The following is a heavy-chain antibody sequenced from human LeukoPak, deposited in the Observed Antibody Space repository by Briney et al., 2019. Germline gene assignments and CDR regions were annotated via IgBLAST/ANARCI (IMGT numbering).Heavy chain of an antibody. J-gene: IGHJ3*02. V-gene: IGHV4-4*07. CDR1: GGSISSYY. CDR2: IYTSGST. CDR3: ARDLMIVLAYDAFDI. Sequence: SETLSLTCTVSGGSISSYYWSWIRQPAGKGLEWIGRIYTSGSTNYNPSLKSRVTMSVDTSKNQFSLKLSSVTAADTAVYYCARDLMIVLAYDAFDIWGQGTMVTVSS. D-gene: IGHD3-22*01.